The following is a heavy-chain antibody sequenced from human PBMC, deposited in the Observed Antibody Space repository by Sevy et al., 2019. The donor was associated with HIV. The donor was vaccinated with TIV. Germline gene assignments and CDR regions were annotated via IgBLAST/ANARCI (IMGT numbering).Heavy chain of an antibody. CDR3: AREIHGSGSYYRGWAFDI. CDR1: GFTFSSYS. Sequence: GGSLRLSCAASGFTFSSYSMNWVRQAPGKGLEWVSYISSSSSTIYYADPVKGRFTISRDNAKNSLYLQMNSLRDEDTAVYYCAREIHGSGSYYRGWAFDIWGQGTMVTVSS. J-gene: IGHJ3*02. V-gene: IGHV3-48*02. D-gene: IGHD3-10*01. CDR2: ISSSSSTI.